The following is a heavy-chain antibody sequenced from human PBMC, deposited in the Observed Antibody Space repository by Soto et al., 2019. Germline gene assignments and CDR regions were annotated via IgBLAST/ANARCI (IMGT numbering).Heavy chain of an antibody. CDR2: ISYDGSNK. V-gene: IGHV3-30*18. J-gene: IGHJ6*02. CDR3: AKDLRGGIVVAITYGMDV. D-gene: IGHD3-22*01. Sequence: GGSLRLSCAASGFTFSSYGMHWVRQAPGKGLEWVAVISYDGSNKYYADSVKGRFTISRDNSKNTLYLQMNSLRAEDTAVYYCAKDLRGGIVVAITYGMDVWGQGTTVTVSS. CDR1: GFTFSSYG.